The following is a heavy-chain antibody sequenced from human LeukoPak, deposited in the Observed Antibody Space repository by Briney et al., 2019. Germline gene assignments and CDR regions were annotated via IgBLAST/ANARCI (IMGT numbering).Heavy chain of an antibody. CDR3: ARPGSGYCFDY. CDR2: IYYSGST. CDR1: GGSISTYY. Sequence: SETLSLTCSVSGGSISTYYWTWIRQPPGKGLEWIGYIYYSGSTNYNPSLKSRVTISLDTSKNQFSLKLSSVTAADTAVYYCARPGSGYCFDYWGQGTLVTVSS. J-gene: IGHJ4*02. V-gene: IGHV4-59*08. D-gene: IGHD3-22*01.